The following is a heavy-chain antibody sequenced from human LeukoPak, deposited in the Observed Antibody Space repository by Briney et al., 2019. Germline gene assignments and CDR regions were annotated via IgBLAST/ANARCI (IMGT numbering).Heavy chain of an antibody. V-gene: IGHV3-30*03. CDR1: GFTFSSYG. CDR3: ARVGYCTTTSCHWDFDY. J-gene: IGHJ4*02. CDR2: ISYDGSNK. D-gene: IGHD2-2*01. Sequence: GGYLRLSCAASGFTFSSYGMHWVRQAPGKGLEWVAVISYDGSNKYYADSVKGRFTISRDNSKNTLYLHMDSLRAEDTAVYYCARVGYCTTTSCHWDFDYWGQGTLVTVSS.